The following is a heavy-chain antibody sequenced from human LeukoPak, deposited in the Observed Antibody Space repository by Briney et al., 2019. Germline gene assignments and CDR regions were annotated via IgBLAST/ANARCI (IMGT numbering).Heavy chain of an antibody. D-gene: IGHD3-9*01. V-gene: IGHV4-38-2*01. CDR1: GYSISSGYY. J-gene: IGHJ4*02. CDR3: ARLHDILTGPPL. Sequence: SETLSLTCAVSGYSISSGYYWGWIRQPPGKGLEWIGSIYHSGSTYYNPSLKSRVTISVDTSKNQFSLKLSSVTAADTAVYYCARLHDILTGPPLWGQGTLVTVSS. CDR2: IYHSGST.